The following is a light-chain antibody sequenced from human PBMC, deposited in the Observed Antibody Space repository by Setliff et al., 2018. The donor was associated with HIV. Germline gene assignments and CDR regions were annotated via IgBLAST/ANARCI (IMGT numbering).Light chain of an antibody. CDR2: EVS. V-gene: IGLV2-14*01. CDR1: SSDIGTYSF. CDR3: TSYTTSSAPLV. Sequence: QSVLAQPASVSGSPGQSITISCTGSSSDIGTYSFVSWYQQYPNKAPKVVIYEVSVRPSGISNRFSGSKSGNTASLTISRLQPEDDADYYCTSYTTSSAPLVFGSGTKVTVL. J-gene: IGLJ1*01.